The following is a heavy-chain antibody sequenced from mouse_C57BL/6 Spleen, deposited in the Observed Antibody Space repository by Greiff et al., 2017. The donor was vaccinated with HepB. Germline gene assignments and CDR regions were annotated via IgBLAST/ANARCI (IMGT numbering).Heavy chain of an antibody. Sequence: EVQLVESGEGLVKPGGSLKLSCAASGFTFSSYAMSWVRQTPEKRLEWVAYISSGGDYIYYADTVKGRFTISSDNARNTLYLQMSSLKSEDTAMYYCTRVYDGHYFDYWGQGTTLTVSS. CDR1: GFTFSSYA. J-gene: IGHJ2*01. CDR3: TRVYDGHYFDY. D-gene: IGHD2-3*01. V-gene: IGHV5-9-1*02. CDR2: ISSGGDYI.